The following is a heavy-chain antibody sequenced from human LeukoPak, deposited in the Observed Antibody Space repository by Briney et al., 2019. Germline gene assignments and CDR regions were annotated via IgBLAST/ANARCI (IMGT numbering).Heavy chain of an antibody. CDR1: GFAFSRSW. Sequence: GGSLRLSCVASGFAFSRSWMSWVRQAPGKGLEWVGNIQPDGSEQYPVDSVKGRFTISRDNAKNSLYLQMNSLRDEDTALYYCARGGYYDSSRYYYEVGIGYWGQGTLVTVSS. CDR3: ARGGYYDSSRYYYEVGIGY. D-gene: IGHD3-22*01. CDR2: IQPDGSEQ. J-gene: IGHJ4*02. V-gene: IGHV3-7*03.